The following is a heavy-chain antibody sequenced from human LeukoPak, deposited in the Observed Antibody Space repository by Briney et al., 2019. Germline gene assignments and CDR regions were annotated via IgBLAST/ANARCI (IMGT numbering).Heavy chain of an antibody. CDR3: AKAAIHYYYYMDV. CDR2: ISWNSGSI. Sequence: GGSLRLSCAASGFTFDDYAMHWVRQAPGKGLEWVSGISWNSGSIGYADSVKGRFTISRDNAKNSLYLQMNSLRAEDTALYYCAKAAIHYYYYMDVWAKGPRSPSP. J-gene: IGHJ6*03. D-gene: IGHD2-21*02. CDR1: GFTFDDYA. V-gene: IGHV3-9*01.